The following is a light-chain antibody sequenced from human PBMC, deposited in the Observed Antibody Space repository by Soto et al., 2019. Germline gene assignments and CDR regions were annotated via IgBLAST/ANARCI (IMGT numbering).Light chain of an antibody. CDR3: QQHRDWPPYT. CDR1: QSVSSY. CDR2: DAS. Sequence: EIVFTQSPATLSLSPGERATLSCRASQSVSSYLAWYQQKPGQAPRLLIYDASNRSAGTPARFSGRGSVTGFNVIIGSLQPVACAGYYCQQHRDWPPYTFGRGTKLEIK. J-gene: IGKJ2*01. V-gene: IGKV3-11*01.